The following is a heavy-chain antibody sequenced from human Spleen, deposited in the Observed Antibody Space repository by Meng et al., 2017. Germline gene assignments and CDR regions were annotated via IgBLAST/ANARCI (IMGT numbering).Heavy chain of an antibody. V-gene: IGHV3-30*04. Sequence: GESLKISCAASGFTFSSYAMHWVRQAPGKGLEWVAVISYDGSNKYYADSVKGRFTISRDNSKNTLYLQMNSLRAEDTAVYYCAREGVLGITMVRGDPTHYYYYGMDVWGQGTTVTVSS. CDR1: GFTFSSYA. CDR2: ISYDGSNK. J-gene: IGHJ6*02. CDR3: AREGVLGITMVRGDPTHYYYYGMDV. D-gene: IGHD3-10*01.